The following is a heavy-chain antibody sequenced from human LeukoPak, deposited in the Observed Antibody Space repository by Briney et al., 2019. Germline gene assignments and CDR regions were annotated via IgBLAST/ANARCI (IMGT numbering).Heavy chain of an antibody. CDR1: GGSISSYY. CDR2: IYYSGST. Sequence: ASETLSLTCTVSGGSISSYYWSWIRQPRGKGLEWIGYIYYSGSTNYNPSLKSRVTISVDTSKNQFSLKLSSVTAADTAVYYCARQLWNYFDYWGQGTLVTVSS. D-gene: IGHD5-18*01. J-gene: IGHJ4*02. V-gene: IGHV4-59*08. CDR3: ARQLWNYFDY.